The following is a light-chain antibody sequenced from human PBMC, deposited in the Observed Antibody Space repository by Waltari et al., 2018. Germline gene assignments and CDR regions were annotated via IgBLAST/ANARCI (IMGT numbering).Light chain of an antibody. V-gene: IGLV1-44*01. CDR1: SSNIGSNT. CDR2: SNN. CDR3: ASWDDTLNGLL. Sequence: QSVLTQPPSASGTPGQRVTISCSGSSSNIGSNTVNVFQQLPLTAPKLLIYSNNQRPSGLPDRFSGSKSGTSASLAISGLQSEDEADYYCASWDDTLNGLLFGGGTKLTVL. J-gene: IGLJ2*01.